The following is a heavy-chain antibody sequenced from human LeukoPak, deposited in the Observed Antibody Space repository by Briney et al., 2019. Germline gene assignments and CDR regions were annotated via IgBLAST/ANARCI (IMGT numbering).Heavy chain of an antibody. Sequence: GGSLRLSCSASGFTVITSFMSWVRQAPGKGLEWVSVIYNDGTTYYADSVKGRFTISRDNPKNTLYLQMNALRAEDTALYYCARGEKSGVAYTNWLDSWGQGTLVPVSS. V-gene: IGHV3-66*01. CDR2: IYNDGTT. D-gene: IGHD3-3*01. CDR1: GFTVITSF. J-gene: IGHJ5*01. CDR3: ARGEKSGVAYTNWLDS.